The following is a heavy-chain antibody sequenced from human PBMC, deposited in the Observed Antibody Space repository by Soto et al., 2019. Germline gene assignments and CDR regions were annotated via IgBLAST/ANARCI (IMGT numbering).Heavy chain of an antibody. J-gene: IGHJ4*02. CDR3: ARDSRSGYGLVDY. V-gene: IGHV1-18*04. CDR2: ISAYNGNT. Sequence: GASVKVSCKDSGYTFTIYVISCVLQSPGQGLEWMGWISAYNGNTNYAQKLQGRVTMTTDTSTSTAYMELRSLRSDDTAVYYCARDSRSGYGLVDYWGQGTLVTVSS. CDR1: GYTFTIYV. D-gene: IGHD5-12*01.